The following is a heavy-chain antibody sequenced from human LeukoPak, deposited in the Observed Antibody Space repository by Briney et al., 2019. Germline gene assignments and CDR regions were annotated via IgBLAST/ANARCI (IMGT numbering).Heavy chain of an antibody. Sequence: GGSLRLSCAASGFTFGSYAMSWVRQAPGKGLEWVSAISGSGGSTYYADSVKGRFTISRDNSKNTLYLQMNSLRAEDTAVYYCANRVGATPRSYFDYWGQGTLVTVSS. J-gene: IGHJ4*02. CDR2: ISGSGGST. D-gene: IGHD1-26*01. V-gene: IGHV3-23*01. CDR1: GFTFGSYA. CDR3: ANRVGATPRSYFDY.